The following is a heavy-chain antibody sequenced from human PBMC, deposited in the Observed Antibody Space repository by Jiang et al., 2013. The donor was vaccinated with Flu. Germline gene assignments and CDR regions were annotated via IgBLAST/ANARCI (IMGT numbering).Heavy chain of an antibody. Sequence: PGLVKPSETLSLTCTVSGGSITSSNYYWAWIRQPPGKGLEWIGSIYDTGSTYYNPSLKGRVTISVDTSKNQISLKLSSVTAADTAVYYCASALYSSTSYNWFDPWGQGTLVTVSS. J-gene: IGHJ5*02. D-gene: IGHD6-13*01. V-gene: IGHV4-39*01. CDR2: IYDTGST. CDR1: GGSITSSNYY. CDR3: ASALYSSTSYNWFDP.